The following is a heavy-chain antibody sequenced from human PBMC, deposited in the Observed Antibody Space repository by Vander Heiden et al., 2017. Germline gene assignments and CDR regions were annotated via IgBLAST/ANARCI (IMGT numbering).Heavy chain of an antibody. V-gene: IGHV4-34*01. J-gene: IGHJ1*01. CDR2: INHSGST. D-gene: IGHD6-13*01. CDR1: GGSFSGYY. CDR3: ARARGVWGSSWYSEYSST. Sequence: QVQLQQWGAGLLKPSETLSLTCAVYGGSFSGYYWSWIRQPPGKGLEWIGEINHSGSTNYNPSLKSRVTISVDTSKNQFSLKLSSVTAADTAVYYCARARGVWGSSWYSEYSSTGARAPWSPSPQ.